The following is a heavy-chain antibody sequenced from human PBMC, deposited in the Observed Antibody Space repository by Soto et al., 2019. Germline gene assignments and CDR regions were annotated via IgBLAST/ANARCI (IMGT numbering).Heavy chain of an antibody. J-gene: IGHJ6*02. CDR2: IDPSDSYT. V-gene: IGHV5-10-1*01. CDR1: GYSLTSDW. Sequence: GEALKISCKGSGYSLTSDWIGWVRQMPGKGLEWMGRIDPSDSYTNYSPSFQGHVTISADKSISTAYLQWSSLKASDTAMYYCARAYVWGSPVYHHYLLAFSGQGTTVIVS. CDR3: ARAYVWGSPVYHHYLLAF. D-gene: IGHD3-16*01.